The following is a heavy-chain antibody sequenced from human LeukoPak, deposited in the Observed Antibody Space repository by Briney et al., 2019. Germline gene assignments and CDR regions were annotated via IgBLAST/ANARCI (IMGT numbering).Heavy chain of an antibody. D-gene: IGHD3-3*01. V-gene: IGHV3-30*18. CDR1: GFTFSSYG. CDR2: ISYDGSNK. CDR3: AKDLYYDFWSGHNGPFDY. Sequence: GGSLRLSCAASGFTFSSYGMNWVRQAQGKGLEWVAVISYDGSNKYYADSVKGRFTISRDNSKNTLYLQMNSLRAEDTAVYYCAKDLYYDFWSGHNGPFDYWGQGTLVTVSS. J-gene: IGHJ4*02.